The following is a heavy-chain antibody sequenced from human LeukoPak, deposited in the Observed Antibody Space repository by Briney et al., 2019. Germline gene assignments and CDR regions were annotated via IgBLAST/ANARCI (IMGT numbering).Heavy chain of an antibody. Sequence: GGSLRLSCAASGFTFDDYAMHWVRQAPGKGLEWVSGISWSSGNIDYADSVKGRFTISRDNAKNSLYLQMNSLRAEDTALYYCAKDGGWYFDYWSQGTLVTVSS. V-gene: IGHV3-9*01. J-gene: IGHJ4*02. CDR2: ISWSSGNI. CDR1: GFTFDDYA. D-gene: IGHD6-19*01. CDR3: AKDGGWYFDY.